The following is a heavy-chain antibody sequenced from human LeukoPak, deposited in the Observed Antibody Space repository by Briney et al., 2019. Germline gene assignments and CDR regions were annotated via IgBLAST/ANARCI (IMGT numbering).Heavy chain of an antibody. CDR3: AREEEGGTFDY. V-gene: IGHV1-46*01. J-gene: IGHJ4*02. Sequence: ASVKVSCKASGYTFTSYYMHWVRQAPGQGLEWMGMIYPSGGDTNYAQKFQGRVTMTRGTSTSTVYMELSGLRSEDTAVYYCAREEEGGTFDYWGQGTLVTVSS. CDR1: GYTFTSYY. CDR2: IYPSGGDT. D-gene: IGHD3-16*01.